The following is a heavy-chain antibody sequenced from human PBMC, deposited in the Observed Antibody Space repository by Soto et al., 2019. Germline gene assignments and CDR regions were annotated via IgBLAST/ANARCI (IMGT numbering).Heavy chain of an antibody. J-gene: IGHJ4*02. D-gene: IGHD4-17*01. V-gene: IGHV3-23*01. CDR2: ISDSGDDT. Sequence: EVHLLESGGGLVQPGGSVRLSCAASGFTFSNYAMNWVRLAPGKGLEWVSTISDSGDDTYYADSVKGRFTVSRDNSKNTLYLQMNSLRGEDTAVYYCAKDAVRGYGVLHPHDYWGQGTLVTVSS. CDR3: AKDAVRGYGVLHPHDY. CDR1: GFTFSNYA.